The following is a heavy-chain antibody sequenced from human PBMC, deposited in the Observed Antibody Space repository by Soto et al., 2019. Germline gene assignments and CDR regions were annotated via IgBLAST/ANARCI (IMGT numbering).Heavy chain of an antibody. V-gene: IGHV3-23*01. J-gene: IGHJ2*01. CDR2: ISGIGGST. Sequence: PGKGLEWVSAISGIGGSTYYADSVQGRFTISSDNSKNTLYLQMNSLRAASTALYYRAKDGIRDTVPVSAFLLNRSSDL. D-gene: IGHD2-15*01. CDR3: AKDGIRDTVPVSAFLLNRSSDL.